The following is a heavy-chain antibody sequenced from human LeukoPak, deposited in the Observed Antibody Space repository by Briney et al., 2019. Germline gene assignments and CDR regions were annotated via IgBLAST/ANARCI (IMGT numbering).Heavy chain of an antibody. V-gene: IGHV3-48*03. J-gene: IGHJ3*02. CDR1: GFTFSSYE. D-gene: IGHD2-2*02. Sequence: GRSLRLSCAASGFTFSSYEMNWIRQAPGKGLEWVAYISSSSSTIYYADSVKGRFTISRDNAKNSLYLQMNSLRAEDTALYYCARLCSSTSCYKDDAFDIWGQGTMVTVSS. CDR2: ISSSSSTI. CDR3: ARLCSSTSCYKDDAFDI.